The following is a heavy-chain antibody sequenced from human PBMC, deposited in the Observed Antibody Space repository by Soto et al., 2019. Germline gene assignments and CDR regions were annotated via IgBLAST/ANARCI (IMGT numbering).Heavy chain of an antibody. CDR3: AKDAIPRNDLWDYFHY. CDR2: INPSGGST. Sequence: QVQLVQSGAEVKKPGASVKVSCKASGYTFTSYYMHWVRQAPGQGLEWMGIINPSGGSTSYAQKFQGRVTMTRDTSTSTVYMELSSLRAEDTAVYYCAKDAIPRNDLWDYFHYGGQGTLVTVSS. V-gene: IGHV1-46*01. CDR1: GYTFTSYY. J-gene: IGHJ4*02. D-gene: IGHD1-1*01.